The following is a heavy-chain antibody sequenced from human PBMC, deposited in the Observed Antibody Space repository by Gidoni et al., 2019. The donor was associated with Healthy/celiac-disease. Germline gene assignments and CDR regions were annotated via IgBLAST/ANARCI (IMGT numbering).Heavy chain of an antibody. J-gene: IGHJ5*02. Sequence: QVQLVQSGAEVKKPGAAVKVSCKAAGDTGTSYDINWVRQSTGQGLEWMGWMNPNRGTTGYAQQFHGRVPMTRTTSIRTAYMELSSLRSEDTAVYYCARRRQLVRGNWFDPWGQGTLVTVSS. D-gene: IGHD6-6*01. CDR2: MNPNRGTT. CDR1: GDTGTSYD. CDR3: ARRRQLVRGNWFDP. V-gene: IGHV1-8*01.